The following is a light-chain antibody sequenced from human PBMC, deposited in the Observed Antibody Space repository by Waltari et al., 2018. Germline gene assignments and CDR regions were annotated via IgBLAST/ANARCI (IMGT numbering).Light chain of an antibody. V-gene: IGLV2-14*03. CDR1: SSDVVGYNY. CDR2: DVS. J-gene: IGLJ2*01. Sequence: QSALTQPASVSGSPGQSITIPCTGTSSDVVGYNYVSWYLQHPGKAPKLMIYDVSNRPSWVSNRFSGSKSGNTASLTISGLQAEDEADYYCSSYTTSSTLVFGGGTKLTVL. CDR3: SSYTTSSTLV.